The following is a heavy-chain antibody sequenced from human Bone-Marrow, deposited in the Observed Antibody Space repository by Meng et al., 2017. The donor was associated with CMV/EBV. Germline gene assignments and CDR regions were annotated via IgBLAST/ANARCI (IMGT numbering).Heavy chain of an antibody. J-gene: IGHJ3*01. D-gene: IGHD6-6*01. CDR3: ARLSSSDDAFDV. CDR1: GDSFSGFY. CDR2: ISHSGNT. V-gene: IGHV4-34*01. Sequence: GSLRLSCAFYGDSFSGFYWNWIRQPPGKGLEWIGAISHSGNTNYNPSLKSRVTISVDASKNQFSLKLNSVTAEDTAVYYCARLSSSDDAFDVWGQGTMVTVSS.